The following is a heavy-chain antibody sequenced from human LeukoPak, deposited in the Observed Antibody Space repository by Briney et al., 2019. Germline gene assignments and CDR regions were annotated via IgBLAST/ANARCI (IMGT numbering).Heavy chain of an antibody. D-gene: IGHD3-10*01. J-gene: IGHJ6*03. Sequence: SETLSLTCTVSGGSISSLYWSWIRQPAGKGLEWIGRIHSSGNTKYNPSLRSRVTMSVDTSKKQFSLNLSSVTAADTAVYYCARSGPYYYHYVDVWGKGTTVTVSS. CDR3: ARSGPYYYHYVDV. CDR2: IHSSGNT. V-gene: IGHV4-4*07. CDR1: GGSISSLY.